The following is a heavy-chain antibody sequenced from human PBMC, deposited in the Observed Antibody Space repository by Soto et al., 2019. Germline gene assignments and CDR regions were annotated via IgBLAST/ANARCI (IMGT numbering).Heavy chain of an antibody. D-gene: IGHD2-2*01. J-gene: IGHJ6*03. Sequence: EVQLVESGGGLVQPGRSLRLSCAASGFTFDDYAMHWVRQAPGKGLEWVSGISWNSGSIGYADSVKGRFTISRDNAKDSLYMHLNSLRAEDTALYYCAKDGMLPDAIWGEYYYYMDVWGKGTTVTVSS. CDR3: AKDGMLPDAIWGEYYYYMDV. CDR2: ISWNSGSI. CDR1: GFTFDDYA. V-gene: IGHV3-9*01.